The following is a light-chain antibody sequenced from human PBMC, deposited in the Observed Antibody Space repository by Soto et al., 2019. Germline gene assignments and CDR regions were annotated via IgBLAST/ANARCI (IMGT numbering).Light chain of an antibody. V-gene: IGKV1-13*02. CDR2: GAS. CDR3: QHFTGYPLT. CDR1: QAISTS. J-gene: IGKJ4*01. Sequence: AIQLTQSPSSLSPSVGDRVTITCRASQAISTSLAWYQVKPGKAPKLLIYGASTLQGGVPSRFRGSGSGTDFTLTISSRQPEDIATYYCQHFTGYPLTFGGGTKVDIK.